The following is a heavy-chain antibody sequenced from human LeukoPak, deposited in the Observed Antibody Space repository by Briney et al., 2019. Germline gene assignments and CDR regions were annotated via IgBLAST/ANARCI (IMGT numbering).Heavy chain of an antibody. CDR3: AKDNPAGKGSPGYYYYYGMDV. CDR1: GFTFSSYG. CDR2: ISYDGSNK. D-gene: IGHD6-19*01. Sequence: GGSLRLSCAASGFTFSSYGMHWVRQAPGKGLEWVAVISYDGSNKYYADSVKGRFTISRDNSKNTLYLQLNSLRAEDTAVYYWAKDNPAGKGSPGYYYYYGMDVWGQGTTVTVSS. J-gene: IGHJ6*02. V-gene: IGHV3-30*18.